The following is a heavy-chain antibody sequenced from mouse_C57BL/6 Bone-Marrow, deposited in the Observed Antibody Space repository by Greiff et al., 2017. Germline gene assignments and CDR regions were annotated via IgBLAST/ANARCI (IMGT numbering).Heavy chain of an antibody. CDR1: GYTFTSYD. J-gene: IGHJ3*01. V-gene: IGHV1-85*01. Sequence: QVQLQRSGPELVKPGASVKLSCKASGYTFTSYDINWVKQRPGQGLEWIGWIYPRDGSTTYNEKFKGKATLTVDPSSSTAYMELHSLTSEDSAVYFCARDWFAYWGQGTLVTVSA. CDR3: ARDWFAY. CDR2: IYPRDGST.